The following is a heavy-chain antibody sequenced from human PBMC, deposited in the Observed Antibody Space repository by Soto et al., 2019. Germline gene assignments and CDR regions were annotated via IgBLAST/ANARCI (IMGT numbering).Heavy chain of an antibody. D-gene: IGHD6-13*01. CDR3: ARDLAAGDY. J-gene: IGHJ4*02. V-gene: IGHV1-46*01. CDR1: GYTFINYY. Sequence: QVQLVQSGAEVKKPGASVKLSCKASGYTFINYYIHWVRQAPGQGLEWMGIFNPTSGSTNYAQKFQGIATLTMDTSTRTVYMELSSLRFDDTAVYYCARDLAAGDYWGQGTLVTVSS. CDR2: FNPTSGST.